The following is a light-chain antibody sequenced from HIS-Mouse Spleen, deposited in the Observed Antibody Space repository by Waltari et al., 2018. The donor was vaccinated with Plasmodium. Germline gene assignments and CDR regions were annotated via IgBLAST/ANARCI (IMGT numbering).Light chain of an antibody. CDR3: QQRSNWPIT. V-gene: IGKV3-11*01. CDR1: QSVSSY. CDR2: DAS. Sequence: EIVLTQSPATLSLSPGERATLSCRASQSVSSYLAWYQQKPGKAPRLLIYDASNRATGIPAWFSGSGSGTNFTLTISSREPEDFAVYYCQQRSNWPITFGPGTKVDIK. J-gene: IGKJ3*01.